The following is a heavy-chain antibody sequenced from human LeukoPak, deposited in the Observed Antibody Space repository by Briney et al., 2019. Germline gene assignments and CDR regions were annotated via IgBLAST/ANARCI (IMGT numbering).Heavy chain of an antibody. CDR1: GFTFSSYA. Sequence: PGGSLRLSCAASGFTFSSYAMSWVRQAPGKGLEWVSAISGSGGSTYYADSVKGRFTISRDNSKNTLYLQMNSLRAEDTAVYYCAKRVDKVATIRGNYFDYWGQGTLVTVSS. V-gene: IGHV3-23*01. CDR2: ISGSGGST. CDR3: AKRVDKVATIRGNYFDY. J-gene: IGHJ4*02. D-gene: IGHD5-12*01.